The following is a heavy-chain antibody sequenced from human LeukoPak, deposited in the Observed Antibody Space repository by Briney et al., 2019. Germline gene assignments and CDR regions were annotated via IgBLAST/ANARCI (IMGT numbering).Heavy chain of an antibody. J-gene: IGHJ4*02. D-gene: IGHD4-17*01. CDR1: GGSFSGYY. CDR3: ARDLKDYAMYYFDY. Sequence: SETLSLTCAVYGGSFSGYYWSWIRQPPGKGLEWIGEINHSGSTNYNPSLKSRVTISVDTSKNQFSLKLSSVTAADTAVYYCARDLKDYAMYYFDYWGQGTLVTVSS. V-gene: IGHV4-34*01. CDR2: INHSGST.